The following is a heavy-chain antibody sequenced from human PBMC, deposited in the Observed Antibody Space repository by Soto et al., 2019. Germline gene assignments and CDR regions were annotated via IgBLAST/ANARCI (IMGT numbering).Heavy chain of an antibody. CDR1: GGSISSSSYY. Sequence: PLETLSLTCTVSGGSISSSSYYWGWIRQPPGKGLEWIGSIYYSGSTYYNPSLKSRVTISVDTSKNQFSLKLSSVTAADTAVYYCARRAWELLRSGMDVWGQGTTVTV. V-gene: IGHV4-39*01. CDR3: ARRAWELLRSGMDV. CDR2: IYYSGST. J-gene: IGHJ6*02. D-gene: IGHD1-26*01.